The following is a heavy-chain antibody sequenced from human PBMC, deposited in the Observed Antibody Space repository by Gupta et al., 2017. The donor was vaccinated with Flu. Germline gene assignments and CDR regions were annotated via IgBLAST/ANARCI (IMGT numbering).Heavy chain of an antibody. CDR3: AKAYGNAY. D-gene: IGHD4-17*01. J-gene: IGHJ4*02. CDR1: GFTFSSYG. V-gene: IGHV3-30*18. CDR2: ISYDGSNK. Sequence: QVQLVESGGGVVQPGRSLRLSCAASGFTFSSYGMHWVRQAPGKGLEWVAVISYDGSNKYYADSVKGRFTISRDNSKNTLYLQMNSLRAEDTDVYYCAKAYGNAYWGQGTLVTVSS.